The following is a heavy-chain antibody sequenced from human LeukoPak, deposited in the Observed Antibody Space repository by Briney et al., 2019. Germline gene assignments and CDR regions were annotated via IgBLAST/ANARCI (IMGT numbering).Heavy chain of an antibody. J-gene: IGHJ5*02. CDR3: ARVSGSYSDQ. D-gene: IGHD1-26*01. V-gene: IGHV3-72*01. Sequence: PGWSLRLSCAASGFTFSDHYMDWVRQAPGKGLEWVGRTRTKANSYTTEYAASVKDRFTISRADSKNSLYLQMYSLKAEDTAVYYCARVSGSYSDQWGQGTQVTVSS. CDR2: TRTKANSYTT. CDR1: GFTFSDHY.